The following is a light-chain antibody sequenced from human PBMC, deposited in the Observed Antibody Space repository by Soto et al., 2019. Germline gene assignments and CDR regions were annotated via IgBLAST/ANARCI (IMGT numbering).Light chain of an antibody. Sequence: IQMTQSPSFLSASIVDIVTITFLASQTISEYLNWYQQKPGKAPKLLIYAASSLQSGVPSRFSGSGSGTEFTLTISSLQSEDFAVYYCQQYNNWPPWTFGQGTKVDIK. CDR1: QTISEY. J-gene: IGKJ1*01. V-gene: IGKV1-39*02. CDR2: AAS. CDR3: QQYNNWPPWT.